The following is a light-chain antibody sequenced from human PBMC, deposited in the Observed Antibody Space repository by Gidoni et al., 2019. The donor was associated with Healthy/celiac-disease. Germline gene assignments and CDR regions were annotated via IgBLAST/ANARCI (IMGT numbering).Light chain of an antibody. CDR3: SSYTSSSTLV. Sequence: QSALTQPASVSGSPGQSITIYCTGTSSDVGGYNYVSWYHQHPGKATTLMIYDVSNRPSGVSNLFSGSKSGNTASLTISGLQAEDEADYYCSSYTSSSTLVFGGGTKLTVL. CDR1: SSDVGGYNY. V-gene: IGLV2-14*03. J-gene: IGLJ3*02. CDR2: DVS.